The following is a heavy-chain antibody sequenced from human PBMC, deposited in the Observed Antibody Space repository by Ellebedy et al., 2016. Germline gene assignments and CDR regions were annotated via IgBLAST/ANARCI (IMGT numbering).Heavy chain of an antibody. D-gene: IGHD4-23*01. Sequence: GGSLRLXCKGSGYSFPGYWIAWVRQMPGIGLEWMGIIYPDDSNTRYSPSFQGQVTISVDKSINTAYLQWSSLRASDTAMYYCARLGAVGGKEAFDYWGLGTQVTVSS. J-gene: IGHJ4*02. CDR3: ARLGAVGGKEAFDY. V-gene: IGHV5-51*01. CDR2: IYPDDSNT. CDR1: GYSFPGYW.